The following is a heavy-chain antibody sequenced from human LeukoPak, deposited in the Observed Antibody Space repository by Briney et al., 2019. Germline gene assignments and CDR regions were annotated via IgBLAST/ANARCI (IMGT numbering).Heavy chain of an antibody. CDR1: GGSISSGSYC. V-gene: IGHV4-61*02. CDR2: IYTSGST. CDR3: ARVGPTMVRGVPNYFDY. Sequence: SETLSLTCTVSGGSISSGSYCWSWVRQPAGEGLKWIGRIYTSGSTNYNPSLKSRATISVDPPKNQFSLKLTSVTAADTAVYYCARVGPTMVRGVPNYFDYWGQGTLVTVSS. D-gene: IGHD3-10*01. J-gene: IGHJ4*02.